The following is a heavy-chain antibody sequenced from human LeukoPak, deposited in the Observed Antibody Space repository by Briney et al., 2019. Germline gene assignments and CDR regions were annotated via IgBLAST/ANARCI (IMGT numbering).Heavy chain of an antibody. D-gene: IGHD6-13*01. CDR3: TKDGGLYSGSCYPSFDY. Sequence: GGSLRLSCAASGFTFSDYGMHRVRQAPGKGLEWVAVISYDGSNKYYSDSVKGRFTISRDNPKNTLSLQMNSLRAEDTAVYYCTKDGGLYSGSCYPSFDYWGQGTLVTVSS. CDR2: ISYDGSNK. V-gene: IGHV3-30*18. CDR1: GFTFSDYG. J-gene: IGHJ4*02.